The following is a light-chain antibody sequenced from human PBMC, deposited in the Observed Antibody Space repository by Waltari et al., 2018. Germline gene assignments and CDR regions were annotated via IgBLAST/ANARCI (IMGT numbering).Light chain of an antibody. V-gene: IGLV2-14*03. Sequence: QSALTQPASVSGSPGQPITISCTGTATDIGGYNYISWYQQHPGKAPKLVIFDVSSRPSGISYRFSASKFGNTASLTISGLQPDDEADYYCCSFTSSSTWVFGGGTKLTVL. CDR1: ATDIGGYNY. CDR2: DVS. J-gene: IGLJ3*02. CDR3: CSFTSSSTWV.